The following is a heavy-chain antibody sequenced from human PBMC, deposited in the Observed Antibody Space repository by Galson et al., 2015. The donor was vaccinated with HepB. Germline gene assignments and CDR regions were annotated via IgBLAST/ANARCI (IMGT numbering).Heavy chain of an antibody. D-gene: IGHD2/OR15-2a*01. CDR2: IYGGGST. J-gene: IGHJ5*02. CDR3: ARSYYVPTGWGWFDP. V-gene: IGHV4-4*08. CDR1: GGSMSSYY. Sequence: ETLSLTCTVSGGSMSSYYWSWTRQPPGKGLEWIGYIYGGGSTNYNPSLKSPVTIFLDTSKKQFSLRLSSVTAADTAVYYCARSYYVPTGWGWFDPWGQGTLVTVSS.